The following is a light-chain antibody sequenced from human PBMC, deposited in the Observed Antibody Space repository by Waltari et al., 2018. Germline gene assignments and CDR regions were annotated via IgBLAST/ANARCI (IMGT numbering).Light chain of an antibody. V-gene: IGLV1-44*01. Sequence: SVLTQPPSASGTPGQRVSISCSGSGSNIGSNTVNWYQQLPGTAPKLLIYTNDQRPSGVPDLFSGANSGTSASLAISGLQSEDEAEYHCAVWDDSLNGPLFAGGTKLTVL. CDR2: TND. J-gene: IGLJ2*01. CDR3: AVWDDSLNGPL. CDR1: GSNIGSNT.